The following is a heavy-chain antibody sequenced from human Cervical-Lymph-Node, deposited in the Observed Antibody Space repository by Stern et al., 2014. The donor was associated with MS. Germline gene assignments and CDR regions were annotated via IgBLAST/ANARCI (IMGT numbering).Heavy chain of an antibody. CDR2: IWYDGSNK. CDR3: ARGYSSGWYYGMDV. J-gene: IGHJ6*02. CDR1: GFTFSSYG. Sequence: DQLVESGGGVVQPGRSLRLSCAASGFTFSSYGMHWVRQAPGKGLEWVAVIWYDGSNKYYADSVKGRFTISRDNSKNTLYLQMNSLRAEDTAVYYCARGYSSGWYYGMDVWGQGTTVTVSS. D-gene: IGHD6-19*01. V-gene: IGHV3-33*01.